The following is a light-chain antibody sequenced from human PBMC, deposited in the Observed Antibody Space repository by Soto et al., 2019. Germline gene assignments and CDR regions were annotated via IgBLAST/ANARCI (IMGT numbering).Light chain of an antibody. CDR1: QSISTY. CDR2: AAS. V-gene: IGKV1-39*01. Sequence: DIQMTQSPSSLSASVGDRVTINCRASQSISTYLNWYQQKPGKAPKLLIYAASTLQSGVPSRFSGSGSGTDFTLTITSLKPEDFATYYCQQSYSSPPVTFGGGTKVELK. J-gene: IGKJ4*01. CDR3: QQSYSSPPVT.